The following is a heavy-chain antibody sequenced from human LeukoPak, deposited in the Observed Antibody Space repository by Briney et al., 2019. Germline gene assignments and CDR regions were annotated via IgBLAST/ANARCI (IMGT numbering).Heavy chain of an antibody. Sequence: GGSLRLSCAASGFTFSSYAMHWVRQAPGKGLEWVAGIWYDGSNKDYADSVKGRFTISRDNSKNTLYLQMNSLRAEDTAVYYCARLIRSWYYFDYWGQGTLVTVSS. CDR1: GFTFSSYA. CDR2: IWYDGSNK. D-gene: IGHD6-13*01. J-gene: IGHJ4*02. V-gene: IGHV3-33*08. CDR3: ARLIRSWYYFDY.